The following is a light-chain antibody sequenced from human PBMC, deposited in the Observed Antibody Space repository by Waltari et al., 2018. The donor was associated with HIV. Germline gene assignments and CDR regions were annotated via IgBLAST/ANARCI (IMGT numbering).Light chain of an antibody. CDR2: RNY. J-gene: IGLJ3*02. Sequence: QSVLTQPPSVSGTPGQTVTISCSGSTSNIETEALYWYQQLPGTAPKLLIYRNYKRPSGVSDRFSCSKSGASASLVISGLRSDDEAQYYCVSYDSRLDERLFGGGTKLTVL. CDR1: TSNIETEA. V-gene: IGLV1-47*01. CDR3: VSYDSRLDERL.